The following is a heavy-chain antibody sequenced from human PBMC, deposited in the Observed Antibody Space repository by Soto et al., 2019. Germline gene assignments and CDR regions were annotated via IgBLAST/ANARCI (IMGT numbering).Heavy chain of an antibody. CDR3: ATYKDSGLNATPRSGNCAFDI. J-gene: IGHJ3*02. CDR2: ISGSGGST. V-gene: IGHV3-23*01. CDR1: GFTFSSYA. D-gene: IGHD3-10*01. Sequence: PGGSLRLSCAASGFTFSSYAMSWVRQAPGKGLEWVSAISGSGGSTYYADSVKGRFTISRDNAKNTRYLQMNSLRAEDTAVYYCATYKDSGLNATPRSGNCAFDIWGQGTMVTVSS.